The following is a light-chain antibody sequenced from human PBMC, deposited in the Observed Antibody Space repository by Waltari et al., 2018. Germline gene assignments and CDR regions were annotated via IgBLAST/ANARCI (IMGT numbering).Light chain of an antibody. CDR1: DSNIGRNA. CDR2: IDK. J-gene: IGLJ3*02. V-gene: IGLV1-44*01. CDR3: ATWDDSLNAWV. Sequence: QSVLPPPPSASGPPGQRVTISCSGSDSNIGRNAVNWYQQLPEAAPKLLIYIDKRRPAGVPDRCSCSKSGTSASLAISGLQSEDEAVYHCATWDDSLNAWVFGGGTKVTVL.